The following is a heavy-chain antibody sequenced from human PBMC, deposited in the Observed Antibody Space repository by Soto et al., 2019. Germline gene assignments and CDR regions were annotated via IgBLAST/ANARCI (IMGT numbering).Heavy chain of an antibody. CDR3: SSSYYYYYGMDV. J-gene: IGHJ6*02. V-gene: IGHV1-3*01. CDR1: GYTFTSYA. CDR2: INAGNGNT. Sequence: VASVKVSCKASGYTFTSYAMHWVRQAPGQRLEWMGWINAGNGNTKYSQKFQGRVTITRDTSASTAYMKLSSLRSEDTAVYYCSSSYYYYYGMDVWGQGTTVTVSS.